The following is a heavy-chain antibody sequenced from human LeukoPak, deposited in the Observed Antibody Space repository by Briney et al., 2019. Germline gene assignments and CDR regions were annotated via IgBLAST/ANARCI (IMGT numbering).Heavy chain of an antibody. J-gene: IGHJ5*02. Sequence: SETLSLTCAVYGGSFSGYYWSWIRQPPGKGLEWIGEINHSGSTNYNPSLKSRVTISVDTSKNQFSLKLRSVTDADMAVYYCARMKPGRRVGGSYRSIDWFAPWGQGTLVTVSS. CDR1: GGSFSGYY. CDR2: INHSGST. V-gene: IGHV4-34*01. CDR3: ARMKPGRRVGGSYRSIDWFAP. D-gene: IGHD3-16*02.